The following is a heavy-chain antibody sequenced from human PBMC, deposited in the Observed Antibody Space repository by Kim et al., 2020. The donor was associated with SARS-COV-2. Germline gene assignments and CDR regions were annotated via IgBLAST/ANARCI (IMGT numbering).Heavy chain of an antibody. Sequence: GESLKISCKGSGYSFTSYWISWVRQMPGKGLEWMGRIDPSDSYTNYSPSFQGHVTISADKSISTAYLQWSSLKASDTAMYYCARHPLGRFLEWSNGENYDYWGQGTLVTVSS. D-gene: IGHD3-3*01. CDR3: ARHPLGRFLEWSNGENYDY. CDR1: GYSFTSYW. CDR2: IDPSDSYT. J-gene: IGHJ4*02. V-gene: IGHV5-10-1*01.